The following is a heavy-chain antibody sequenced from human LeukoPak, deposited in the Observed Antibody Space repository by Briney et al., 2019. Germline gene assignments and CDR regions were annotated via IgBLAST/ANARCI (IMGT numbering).Heavy chain of an antibody. Sequence: PSETLSLTCTVSGGSISSYYWSWIRQPPGKGLEWIGYIYYSGSTNYNPSLKSRVTISVDTSKNQFSLKLSSVTAADTAVYYCARQNALGRKLDYWGQGTLVTVSS. CDR3: ARQNALGRKLDY. J-gene: IGHJ4*02. CDR2: IYYSGST. CDR1: GGSISSYY. V-gene: IGHV4-59*01. D-gene: IGHD1-14*01.